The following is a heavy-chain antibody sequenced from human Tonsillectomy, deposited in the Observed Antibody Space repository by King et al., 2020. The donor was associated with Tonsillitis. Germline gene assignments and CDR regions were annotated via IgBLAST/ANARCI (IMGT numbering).Heavy chain of an antibody. D-gene: IGHD4-17*01. Sequence: VQLVESGGGLVQPGRSLRLSCAASGFTFSSYWMHWVRQAPGKGLVWVSRISSDGSSTIYADSVKGRFTISRDNAKNTLYLQMNSLRAEDTAVYYCARFIYGDYETLDYWGQGTLVTVSS. V-gene: IGHV3-74*01. CDR3: ARFIYGDYETLDY. J-gene: IGHJ4*02. CDR1: GFTFSSYW. CDR2: ISSDGSST.